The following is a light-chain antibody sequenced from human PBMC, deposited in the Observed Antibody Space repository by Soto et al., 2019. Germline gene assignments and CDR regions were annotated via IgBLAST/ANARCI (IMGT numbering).Light chain of an antibody. V-gene: IGKV1-5*03. CDR1: HTINSW. J-gene: IGKJ3*01. Sequence: DIQMTQAPYTLSASVGDRVSITCRASHTINSWLAWYQQKSGKAPKLLIHKASSLKSGVPSRFSGSGSGTEFTLSISSLQPDDFATYYCQQYNSHPFTFRPGTKVDIK. CDR3: QQYNSHPFT. CDR2: KAS.